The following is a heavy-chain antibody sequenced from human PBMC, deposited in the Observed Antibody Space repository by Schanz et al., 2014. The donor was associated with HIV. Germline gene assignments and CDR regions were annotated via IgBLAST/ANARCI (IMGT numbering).Heavy chain of an antibody. CDR1: GFTLTDNY. V-gene: IGHV3-11*01. D-gene: IGHD3-10*01. CDR3: ARVFGRTYGLPDY. J-gene: IGHJ4*02. Sequence: VQLVESGGGLVKPGGALRLSCAASGFTLTDNYMSWIRQAPGKGLEWLSYISVNGATREYADSVKGRFTISRDNARTSLYLQMNSLRAEDTAVYYCARVFGRTYGLPDYWGQGTLVTVSS. CDR2: ISVNGATR.